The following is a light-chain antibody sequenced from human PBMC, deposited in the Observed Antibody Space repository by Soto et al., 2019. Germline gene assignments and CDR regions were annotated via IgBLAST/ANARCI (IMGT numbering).Light chain of an antibody. CDR1: QSISNH. CDR3: QQYHDWPWT. V-gene: IGKV3-15*01. CDR2: GAS. J-gene: IGKJ1*01. Sequence: EIVMTQSPATLSVSPGERATVSCRASQSISNHLAWYQQKPGQSPRLLIYGASTRASDIPARFSGSGSETECTLTISGLQSEDFAVYYCQQYHDWPWTLGQGTKVEIK.